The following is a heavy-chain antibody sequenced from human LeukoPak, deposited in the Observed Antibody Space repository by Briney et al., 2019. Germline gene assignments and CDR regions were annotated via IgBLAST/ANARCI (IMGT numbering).Heavy chain of an antibody. V-gene: IGHV4-34*01. CDR2: INHSGST. CDR3: AKSNGYGLVDI. D-gene: IGHD3-10*01. J-gene: IGHJ3*02. Sequence: SETLSLTCAVYGGSFSGYYWSWIRQPPGKGLEWIGQINHSGSTNYNPSLKSRVTISLDTSRNQFSLKLTSVTAADTAVYYCAKSNGYGLVDIWGQGTMVTVSS. CDR1: GGSFSGYY.